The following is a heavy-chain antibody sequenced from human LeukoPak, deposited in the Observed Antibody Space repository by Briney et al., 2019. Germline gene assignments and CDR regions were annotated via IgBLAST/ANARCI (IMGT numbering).Heavy chain of an antibody. D-gene: IGHD3-22*01. CDR3: ARASYDGDGFDI. J-gene: IGHJ3*02. V-gene: IGHV3-30-3*01. CDR2: ISYDGSNK. Sequence: GGSLRLSCVVSGFTFSSYAMHWVRQAPGKGLEWVAVISYDGSNKYYADSVKGRFTISRDNSKNTLYLQMNSLRAEDTAVYYCARASYDGDGFDIWGQGTMVTVSS. CDR1: GFTFSSYA.